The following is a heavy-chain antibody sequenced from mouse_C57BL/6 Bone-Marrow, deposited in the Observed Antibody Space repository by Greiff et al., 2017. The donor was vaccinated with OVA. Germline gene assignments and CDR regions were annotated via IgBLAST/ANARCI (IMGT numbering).Heavy chain of an antibody. J-gene: IGHJ3*01. CDR2: INYDGSST. V-gene: IGHV5-16*01. CDR3: ARGAGGAWFAY. Sequence: EVQVVESEGGLVQPGSSMKLSCTASGFTFSDYYMAWVRQVPEKGLEWVANINYDGSSTYYLASLKSRFIISRDNAKNILYLQMSSLKSEDTATYYCARGAGGAWFAYWGQGTLVTVSA. CDR1: GFTFSDYY. D-gene: IGHD4-1*01.